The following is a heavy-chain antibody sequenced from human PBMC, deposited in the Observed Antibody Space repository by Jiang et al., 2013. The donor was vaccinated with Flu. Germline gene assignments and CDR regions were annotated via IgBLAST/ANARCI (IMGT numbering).Heavy chain of an antibody. D-gene: IGHD3-9*01. CDR2: IIPILGIA. CDR1: GGTFSSYT. V-gene: IGHV1-69*04. J-gene: IGHJ4*02. CDR3: ARDWSYDILTGYYKEDYYFDY. Sequence: GAEVKKPGSSVKVSCKASGGTFSSYTISWVRQAPGQGLEWMGRIIPILGIANYAQKFQGRVTITADKSTSTAYMELSSLRSEDTAVYYCARDWSYDILTGYYKEDYYFDYWGQGTLVTVSS.